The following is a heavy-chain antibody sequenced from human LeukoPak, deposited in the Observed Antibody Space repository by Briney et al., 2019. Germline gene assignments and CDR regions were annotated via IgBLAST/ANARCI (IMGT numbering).Heavy chain of an antibody. Sequence: SETLSLTCTVSGGSISSGSYYWNWIRQPAGKGLEWIGRIYTSGSTNYNPSLKSRVTMSVDTSKNQFSLKLSSVTAADTAVYYCARDLAVAYGSGSYYYYYYYMDVWGKGTTVTISS. CDR2: IYTSGST. CDR1: GGSISSGSYY. CDR3: ARDLAVAYGSGSYYYYYYYMDV. V-gene: IGHV4-61*02. D-gene: IGHD3-10*01. J-gene: IGHJ6*03.